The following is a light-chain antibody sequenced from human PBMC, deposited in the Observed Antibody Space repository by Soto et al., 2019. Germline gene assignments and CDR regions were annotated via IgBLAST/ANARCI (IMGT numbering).Light chain of an antibody. CDR3: QHYGSSWT. CDR1: QSVSSIY. V-gene: IGKV3-20*01. Sequence: EIVLTQSPGTLSLSAGERATLSCRASQSVSSIYLAWYQQKPGQAPRLLIYGASSRATGIPDRFSGSGSGTDFTLTISRLEPEDFAVYYCQHYGSSWTFGQGTKVDIK. J-gene: IGKJ1*01. CDR2: GAS.